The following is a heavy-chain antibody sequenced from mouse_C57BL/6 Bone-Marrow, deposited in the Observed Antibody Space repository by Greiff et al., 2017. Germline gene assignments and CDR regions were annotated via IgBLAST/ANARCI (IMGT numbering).Heavy chain of an antibody. D-gene: IGHD2-5*01. CDR3: ARRTYYSKRGFAY. CDR2: IYPRDGST. V-gene: IGHV1-85*01. CDR1: GYTFTSYD. Sequence: VQLQQSGPELVKPGASVKLSCKASGYTFTSYDINWVKQRPGQGLEWIGWIYPRDGSTKYNEKFKGKATLTVDTSSSTAYMELHSLTSEDSAVYFCARRTYYSKRGFAYWGQGTLVTVSA. J-gene: IGHJ3*01.